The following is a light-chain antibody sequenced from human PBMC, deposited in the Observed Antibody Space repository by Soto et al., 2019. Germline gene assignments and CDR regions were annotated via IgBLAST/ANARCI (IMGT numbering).Light chain of an antibody. CDR1: QSIDNW. Sequence: DIQMTQSPSSLPAFVVDRVTITCLASQSIDNWLAWYQQKPGKAPKLLIYKASSLKSGVPSRFSGSGSGTEFTLTVSSLQPDDFATYYCHQYRNYPLTFGGGTKVDIK. CDR2: KAS. J-gene: IGKJ4*01. CDR3: HQYRNYPLT. V-gene: IGKV1-5*03.